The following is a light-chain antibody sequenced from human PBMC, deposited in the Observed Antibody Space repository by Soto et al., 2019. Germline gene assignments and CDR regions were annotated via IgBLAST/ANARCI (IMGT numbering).Light chain of an antibody. V-gene: IGKV3-11*01. CDR3: QQRTNWPPSIT. J-gene: IGKJ5*01. CDR1: QSVSSY. Sequence: EIVLTQSPATLSLFPGDTATLSCRASQSVSSYLAWYQQKPGQAPRLLIYDASTRATGVPARFSGSGSGTDFTLTISSLEPEDFAVYYCQQRTNWPPSITVGQGTRLESK. CDR2: DAS.